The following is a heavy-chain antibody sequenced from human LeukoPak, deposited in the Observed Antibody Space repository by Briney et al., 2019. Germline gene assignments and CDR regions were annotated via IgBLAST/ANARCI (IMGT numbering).Heavy chain of an antibody. D-gene: IGHD5-18*01. V-gene: IGHV1-69*13. CDR3: ARAEDTAHYYYYMDV. CDR2: IIPIFGTA. CDR1: GYTFNSFG. J-gene: IGHJ6*03. Sequence: SVKVSCKASGYTFNSFGFSWVRQAPGQGLEWMGGIIPIFGTANYAQKFQGGVTITADESTSTAYMELSSLRSEDTAVYYCARAEDTAHYYYYMDVWGKGTTVTVSS.